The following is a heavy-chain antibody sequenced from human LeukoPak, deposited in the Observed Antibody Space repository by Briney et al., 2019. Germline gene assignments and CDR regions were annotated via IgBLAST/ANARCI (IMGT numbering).Heavy chain of an antibody. CDR3: ARVELLNYYYMDV. D-gene: IGHD1-26*01. Sequence: GGSLRLSCAASGFTVSSNYMSWVRQAPGKGLEWVSVIYSADNTYYADSVKGRFTISRDNSKNTLYLQMNSLRAEDTAVYYCARVELLNYYYMDVWGKGTTVTVSS. J-gene: IGHJ6*03. V-gene: IGHV3-53*01. CDR2: IYSADNT. CDR1: GFTVSSNY.